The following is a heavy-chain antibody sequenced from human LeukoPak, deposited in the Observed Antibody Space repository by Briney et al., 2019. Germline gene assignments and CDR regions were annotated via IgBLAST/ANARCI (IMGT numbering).Heavy chain of an antibody. Sequence: ASVKVSCKASGYTFTSYGISWVRQAPGQGLEWMGWISAYNGNTNYAQKLQGRVTMTTDTSTSTAYMELRSLRSEDTAVYYCAREASHYYGSGMDVWGKGTTVTISS. CDR2: ISAYNGNT. J-gene: IGHJ6*03. V-gene: IGHV1-18*01. CDR3: AREASHYYGSGMDV. CDR1: GYTFTSYG. D-gene: IGHD3-10*01.